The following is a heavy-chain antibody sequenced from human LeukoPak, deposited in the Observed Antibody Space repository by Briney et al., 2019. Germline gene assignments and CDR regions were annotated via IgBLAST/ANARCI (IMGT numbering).Heavy chain of an antibody. CDR3: ARDPTVITSSRITIFGVVKSPHNWFDP. CDR2: INPSGGST. Sequence: GASVKVSCKASGYTFTSYGISWVRQAPGQGLEWMGIINPSGGSTSYAQKFQGRVTMTSDTSTSTVYMELSSLRYEDTALYYCARDPTVITSSRITIFGVVKSPHNWFDPWGQGTLVTVSS. D-gene: IGHD3-3*01. V-gene: IGHV1-46*01. J-gene: IGHJ5*02. CDR1: GYTFTSYG.